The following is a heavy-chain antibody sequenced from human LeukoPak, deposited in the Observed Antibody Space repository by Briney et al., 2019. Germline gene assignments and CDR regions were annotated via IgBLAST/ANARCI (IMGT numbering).Heavy chain of an antibody. CDR1: GFTFDDYA. CDR2: ISWNSGSI. J-gene: IGHJ4*02. D-gene: IGHD2-2*01. CDR3: AKDPGIRSRVKYYFDY. Sequence: PGRSLRLSCAASGFTFDDYAVHWVRQAPGKGLEWVSGISWNSGSISYADSVKGRFTISRDNAKNSLYLQMNSLRAEDTALYYCAKDPGIRSRVKYYFDYWGQGTLVTVSS. V-gene: IGHV3-9*01.